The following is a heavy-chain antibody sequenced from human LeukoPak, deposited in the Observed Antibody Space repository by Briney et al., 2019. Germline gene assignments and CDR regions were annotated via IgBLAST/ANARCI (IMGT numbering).Heavy chain of an antibody. D-gene: IGHD5-12*01. CDR1: GFSFRDFW. V-gene: IGHV3-7*01. J-gene: IGHJ4*02. Sequence: GGSLRLSCAASGFSFRDFWMTWVRQAPGKGLEWVANINQGGSAKYCVDSVKGRFTISRDDAESSLYVQMNSLRDEDTAVYYCARFGYSGWNLEYWGQGTLVTVSS. CDR2: INQGGSAK. CDR3: ARFGYSGWNLEY.